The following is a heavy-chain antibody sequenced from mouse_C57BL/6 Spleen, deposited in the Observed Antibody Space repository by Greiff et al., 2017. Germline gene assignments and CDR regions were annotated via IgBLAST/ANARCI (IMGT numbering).Heavy chain of an antibody. J-gene: IGHJ2*01. CDR1: GYTFTSYW. Sequence: VQLQQPGAELVKPGASVKLSCKASGYTFTSYWMHWVKQRPGQGLEWIGMIHPNSGSTNYNEKFKSKATLTVDKSSSTAYMQLSSLTSDDSAVYYCARSGDGYSYYFDYWGQGTTLTVSS. D-gene: IGHD2-3*01. V-gene: IGHV1-64*01. CDR3: ARSGDGYSYYFDY. CDR2: IHPNSGST.